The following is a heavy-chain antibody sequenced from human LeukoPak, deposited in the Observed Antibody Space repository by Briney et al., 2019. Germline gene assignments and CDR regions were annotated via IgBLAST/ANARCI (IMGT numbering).Heavy chain of an antibody. CDR1: GFTFSSYS. Sequence: GGSLRLSCAASGFTFSSYSMNWVRQAPGKGLEWVSSISSSSYIYYADSVKGRFTISRDNAKNSLYLQMNSLRAEGTAVYYCASRGVAVAGTRSIDYWGQGTLVTVSS. J-gene: IGHJ4*02. D-gene: IGHD6-19*01. CDR2: ISSSSYI. V-gene: IGHV3-21*01. CDR3: ASRGVAVAGTRSIDY.